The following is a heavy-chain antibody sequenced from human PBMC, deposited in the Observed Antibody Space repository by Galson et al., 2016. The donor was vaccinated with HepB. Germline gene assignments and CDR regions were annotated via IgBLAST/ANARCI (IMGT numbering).Heavy chain of an antibody. CDR3: AREDWYFDL. V-gene: IGHV4-34*01. Sequence: SETLSLTCSVYGGSFSGYSWSWIRQPPGKGLEWVGEVDHNGGTNFNPSLKSRVTMSLDTSKNQFSLKLSSVTAADTAVYVCAREDWYFDLWGRGTLVTVSS. CDR1: GGSFSGYS. J-gene: IGHJ2*01. CDR2: VDHNGGT.